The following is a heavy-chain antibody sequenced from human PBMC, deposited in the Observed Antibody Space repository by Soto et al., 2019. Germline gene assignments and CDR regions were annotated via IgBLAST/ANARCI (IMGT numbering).Heavy chain of an antibody. CDR3: ARHEGRYYYDSSGYYQPINYFDY. V-gene: IGHV4-34*01. D-gene: IGHD3-22*01. J-gene: IGHJ4*02. CDR1: GGSFSGYY. CDR2: INHSGST. Sequence: SETLSLTCAVYGGSFSGYYWSWIRQPPGKGLEWIGEINHSGSTNYNPSLKSRVNKSVDTSKNQFSMKLSSVTAADTAVYYCARHEGRYYYDSSGYYQPINYFDYWGQGTLVTVSS.